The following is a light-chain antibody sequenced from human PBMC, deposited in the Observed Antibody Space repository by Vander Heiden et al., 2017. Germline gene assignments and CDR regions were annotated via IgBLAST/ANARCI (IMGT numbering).Light chain of an antibody. CDR2: EVS. J-gene: IGLJ1*01. CDR1: SSAVGGYHY. CDR3: SSDTSSSIYV. Sequence: QSALTQPASVSGSPRLSITISTTGTSSAVGGYHYVCWHQLPPGKAHNRMIYEVSRRTAGVASRFSGSKAGNTASLTIAGRQEEDEDDYYCSSDTSSSIYVFGTGTKVTVL. V-gene: IGLV2-14*01.